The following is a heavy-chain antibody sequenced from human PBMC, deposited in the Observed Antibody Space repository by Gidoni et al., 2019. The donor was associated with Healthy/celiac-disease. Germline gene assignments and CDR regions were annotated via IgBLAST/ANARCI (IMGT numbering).Heavy chain of an antibody. V-gene: IGHV4-39*07. CDR1: GGSISSSSYY. D-gene: IGHD2-2*01. J-gene: IGHJ4*02. CDR3: AGSSPSFDD. Sequence: QLQLQVSGPGLVKPSETLSLTCTVSGGSISSSSYYWGWIRQPPGKGLEWMGSIYYSGGTYYNPSLKSRVTISVDTSKNQFSLKLSSVTAADTAVYYCAGSSPSFDDWGQGTLVTGSS. CDR2: IYYSGGT.